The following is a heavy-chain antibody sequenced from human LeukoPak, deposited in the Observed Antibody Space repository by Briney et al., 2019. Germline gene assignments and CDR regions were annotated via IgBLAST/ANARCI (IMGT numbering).Heavy chain of an antibody. CDR3: ARGRIGYGMDV. J-gene: IGHJ6*04. CDR1: GGSFSGYY. Sequence: SETLSLSCAVYGGSFSGYYWSWIRQPPGKGLEWIGEINHSGSTNYNPSLKSRVTISVNTSKNQFSLQLSSVTAADTAVYYCARGRIGYGMDVWGKGTTVTVSS. D-gene: IGHD2-15*01. V-gene: IGHV4-34*01. CDR2: INHSGST.